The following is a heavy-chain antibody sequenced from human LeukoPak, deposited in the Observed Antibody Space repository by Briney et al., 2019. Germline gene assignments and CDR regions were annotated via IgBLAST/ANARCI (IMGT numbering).Heavy chain of an antibody. CDR2: IKQDGSEK. CDR3: ARVGYYDFWSGSYFDY. D-gene: IGHD3-3*01. V-gene: IGHV3-7*01. CDR1: GFTFSNYW. J-gene: IGHJ4*02. Sequence: GGSLRLSCAASGFTFSNYWMSWVRQAPGKGLQWVANIKQDGSEKYYVDSVKGRFTISRDNAKNSLYLQMNSLRAEDTAVYYCARVGYYDFWSGSYFDYWGQGTLVTVSS.